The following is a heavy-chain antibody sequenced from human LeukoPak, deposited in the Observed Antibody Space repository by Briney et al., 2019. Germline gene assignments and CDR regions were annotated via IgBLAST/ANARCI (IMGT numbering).Heavy chain of an antibody. D-gene: IGHD2-2*01. CDR2: IFYGGST. V-gene: IGHV4-59*01. J-gene: IGHJ4*02. CDR3: ARDSGSSTSFDY. CDR1: GGSIANYY. Sequence: SETLSLTCTVSGGSIANYYWTWIRQPPGKGLEWIGYIFYGGSTNYNPSPKNRVTISVDMSKNQFSLRLSSVTAADTAVYYCARDSGSSTSFDYWGQGTLVTVSS.